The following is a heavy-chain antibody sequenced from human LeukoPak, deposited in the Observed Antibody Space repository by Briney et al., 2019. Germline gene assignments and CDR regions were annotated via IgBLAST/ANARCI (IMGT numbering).Heavy chain of an antibody. CDR2: INPTSGGT. D-gene: IGHD3-3*01. J-gene: IGHJ4*02. CDR1: GYRFTAYF. Sequence: ASVKVSCKASGYRFTAYFIHWMRQAPGQGLEWMGWINPTSGGTNYAQKFQGRVTLTRDTSISTAYMELSSLRSEDTAVYYCARGGYYYDFWSGHLPDYWGQGTLVTVSS. CDR3: ARGGYYYDFWSGHLPDY. V-gene: IGHV1-2*02.